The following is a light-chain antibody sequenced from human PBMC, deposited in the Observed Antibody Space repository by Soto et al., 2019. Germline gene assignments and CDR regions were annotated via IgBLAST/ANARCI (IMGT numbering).Light chain of an antibody. J-gene: IGKJ1*01. V-gene: IGKV3-11*01. Sequence: ESVLTQSPATLSLSPGERATLCCRGSQSVSSYLAWYQQKPGQAPRLLIYDASNRATGIPARFSGSGSGTDFTLTISSLEPEDFAVYYCQQRSNWPTWTFGQGTKVDIK. CDR3: QQRSNWPTWT. CDR1: QSVSSY. CDR2: DAS.